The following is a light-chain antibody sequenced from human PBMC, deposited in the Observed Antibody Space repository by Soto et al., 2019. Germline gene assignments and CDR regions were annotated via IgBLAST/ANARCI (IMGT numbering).Light chain of an antibody. CDR2: GAS. J-gene: IGKJ4*01. Sequence: DIQMTQSPSSVSASVGDRVTITYRASQGISNWLAWYQQQPGKAPKLLIYGASSLQSGVPSRFSGGRSGTHFTLIISSLQPEDFATYYCQQTNTFLPLTFGGGTKVEI. CDR3: QQTNTFLPLT. V-gene: IGKV1-12*01. CDR1: QGISNW.